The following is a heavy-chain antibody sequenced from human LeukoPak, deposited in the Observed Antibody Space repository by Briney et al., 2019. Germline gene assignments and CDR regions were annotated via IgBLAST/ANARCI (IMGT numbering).Heavy chain of an antibody. CDR3: ARGVRYLPAATTPYYYYNGMDV. J-gene: IGHJ6*02. CDR1: GYTFISYG. D-gene: IGHD2-2*01. CDR2: ISTYNGNT. Sequence: ASVKVSCKASGYTFISYGISWVRQAPGQGLEWMGWISTYNGNTNYAQKLQGRVTMTTDTSTTIAYMELRSLRSDDTAVYYCARGVRYLPAATTPYYYYNGMDVWGQGTTVTVSS. V-gene: IGHV1-18*01.